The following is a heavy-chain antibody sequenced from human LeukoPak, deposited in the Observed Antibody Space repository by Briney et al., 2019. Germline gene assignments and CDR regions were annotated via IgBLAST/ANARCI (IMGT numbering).Heavy chain of an antibody. Sequence: GGTLRLSCAASGFTFNSYGLSWVRQAPGKGLEWVSAISGSGGNTYYADSVKGRFTISRDNSKNTLYLQINSLRAEDTAVYYCAKDHLPGIVVADRDYWGQGTLVTVSS. D-gene: IGHD6-19*01. CDR3: AKDHLPGIVVADRDY. V-gene: IGHV3-23*01. CDR2: ISGSGGNT. CDR1: GFTFNSYG. J-gene: IGHJ4*02.